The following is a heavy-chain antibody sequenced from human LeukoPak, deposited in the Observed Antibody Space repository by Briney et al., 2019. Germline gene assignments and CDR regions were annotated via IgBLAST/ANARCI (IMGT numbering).Heavy chain of an antibody. CDR3: GRAFPPLRTASAGDL. Sequence: GGSLRLSCSASGFSFSDYDMNWFRQAPGKGLEWISAISGRSSHVYYGDSVKGRFSISRDNAMNSVFLQMNSLGVEDTALYFCGRAFPPLRTASAGDLWGQGTLVTVSS. J-gene: IGHJ4*02. V-gene: IGHV3-21*01. CDR2: ISGRSSHV. D-gene: IGHD3-16*01. CDR1: GFSFSDYD.